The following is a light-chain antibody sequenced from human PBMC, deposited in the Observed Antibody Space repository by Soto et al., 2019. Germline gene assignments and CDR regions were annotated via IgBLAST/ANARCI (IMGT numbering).Light chain of an antibody. CDR1: QTIGSW. CDR3: QQYNSYSGM. CDR2: DAS. V-gene: IGKV1-5*01. J-gene: IGKJ1*01. Sequence: RLRQCPSALSASLGYKKTFAWVASQTIGSWLAWYQQKPGRAPKLLIFDASSLESGVPSRFSGNGSGTEFTLTISGLQPDDVASYYCQQYNSYSGMFGQGTKVDI.